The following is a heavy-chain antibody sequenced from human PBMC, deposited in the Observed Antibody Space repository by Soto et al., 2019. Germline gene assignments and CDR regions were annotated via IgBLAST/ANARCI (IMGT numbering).Heavy chain of an antibody. CDR1: GYTFTSYG. Sequence: ASVKVSCKVSGYTFTSYGISWVRQAPGQGLEWMGWISAYNGNTNYAQKLQGRVTMTTDTSTSTAYMELRSLRSDDTAVYYCARSPPGFLEWLPPHYYGMDVWGQGTTVTVSS. CDR2: ISAYNGNT. V-gene: IGHV1-18*04. CDR3: ARSPPGFLEWLPPHYYGMDV. J-gene: IGHJ6*02. D-gene: IGHD3-3*01.